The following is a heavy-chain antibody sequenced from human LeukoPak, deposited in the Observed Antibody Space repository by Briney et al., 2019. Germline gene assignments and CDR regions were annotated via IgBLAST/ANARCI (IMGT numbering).Heavy chain of an antibody. CDR1: GLTFSSYW. Sequence: GGSLRLSCAASGLTFSSYWISWVRQAPGKGLEWVANIQQDGSEKDYVDSVKGRFTISRDNAKNSLYLQMNSLRVEDTAVYYCARANYYDSSGQPTSFDYWGQGTLVTVSS. CDR2: IQQDGSEK. V-gene: IGHV3-7*04. CDR3: ARANYYDSSGQPTSFDY. J-gene: IGHJ4*02. D-gene: IGHD3-22*01.